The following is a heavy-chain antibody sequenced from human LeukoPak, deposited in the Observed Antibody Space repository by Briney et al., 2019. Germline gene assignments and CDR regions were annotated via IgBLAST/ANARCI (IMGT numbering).Heavy chain of an antibody. CDR2: INPSSGGT. D-gene: IGHD3-10*01. J-gene: IGHJ4*02. Sequence: ASVKVSRKASGYTFTGYYMFWVRQAPGQGLEWMGWINPSSGGTNYAPKFQGRVTMTRDTSISTAYMELSSLRSDDTAVYFCATYYSDTSARDWGQGTLVTVSS. CDR1: GYTFTGYY. V-gene: IGHV1-2*02. CDR3: ATYYSDTSARD.